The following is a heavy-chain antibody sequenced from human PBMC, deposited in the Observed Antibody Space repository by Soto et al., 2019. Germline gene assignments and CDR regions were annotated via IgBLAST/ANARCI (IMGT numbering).Heavy chain of an antibody. V-gene: IGHV3-23*01. J-gene: IGHJ2*01. CDR3: ARKILGSTSRPNYWYFDL. CDR2: ISGGGDAA. CDR1: GFTFINYA. D-gene: IGHD2-2*01. Sequence: EVQLLESGGGFVQPGGSLRLSCAGSGFTFINYAMNWVRQAPGKGLEWVSSISGGGDAAFFPDSVRGRFTISRDNSKNTVTLQMNSLGVDDTAVYYCARKILGSTSRPNYWYFDLRGRGTVVTVSS.